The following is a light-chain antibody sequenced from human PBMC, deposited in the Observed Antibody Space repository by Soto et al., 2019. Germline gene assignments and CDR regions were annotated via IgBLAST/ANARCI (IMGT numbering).Light chain of an antibody. J-gene: IGKJ2*01. V-gene: IGKV1-12*01. CDR2: APS. CDR1: EGISSW. Sequence: DIQMTQSPSSVSASVGDRVTITCRASEGISSWLAWYQQKPGKVPKLLIDAPSSLKSWVASRFSGSGSGRDFTLPICSAQSEDFAPYYCQQANKFPMTFGKGTKLEIK. CDR3: QQANKFPMT.